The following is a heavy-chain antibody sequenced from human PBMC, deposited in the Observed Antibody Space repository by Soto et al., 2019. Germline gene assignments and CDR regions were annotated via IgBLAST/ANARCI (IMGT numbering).Heavy chain of an antibody. CDR1: GGSISSYY. D-gene: IGHD4-4*01. V-gene: IGHV4-59*01. CDR3: ARALTYSNYVFDY. Sequence: LSLTCTVSGGSISSYYWSWIRQPPGKGLEWIGYIYYSGSTNYNPSLKSRVTISVDTSKNQFSLKLSSVTAADTAVYYCARALTYSNYVFDYWGQGTLVTVSS. CDR2: IYYSGST. J-gene: IGHJ4*02.